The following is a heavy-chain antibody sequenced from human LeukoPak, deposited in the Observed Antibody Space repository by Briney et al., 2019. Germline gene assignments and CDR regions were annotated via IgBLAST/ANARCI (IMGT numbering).Heavy chain of an antibody. CDR2: ISGGGGST. CDR1: GFTFSSYA. V-gene: IGHV3-23*01. Sequence: GGSLRPSCAASGFTFSSYALSWVRQAPGKGLEWVSVISGGGGSTYYADSVKGRFTISRDNSKNTLFLQMNSLRVEDTAVYYCATGMENYDGSGYYSYFQHWGQGTLVTVSS. J-gene: IGHJ1*01. D-gene: IGHD3-22*01. CDR3: ATGMENYDGSGYYSYFQH.